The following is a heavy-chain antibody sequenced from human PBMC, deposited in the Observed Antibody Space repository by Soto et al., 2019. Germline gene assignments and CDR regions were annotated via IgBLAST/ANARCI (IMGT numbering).Heavy chain of an antibody. CDR2: INPNGGTT. V-gene: IGHV1-2*02. D-gene: IGHD4-17*01. CDR3: ASTEMTTLPNSAY. Sequence: ASVKVSCKASGYTFTGYYLHWVRQAPGQDLEWMGWINPNGGTTNSAQKFQGRVTMTRDTSISTAYMELSRLNSGDTAVYYCASTEMTTLPNSAYWGQGTKVTLSS. CDR1: GYTFTGYY. J-gene: IGHJ4*02.